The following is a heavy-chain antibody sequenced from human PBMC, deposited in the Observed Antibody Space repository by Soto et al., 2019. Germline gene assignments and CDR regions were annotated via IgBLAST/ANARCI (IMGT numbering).Heavy chain of an antibody. V-gene: IGHV1-3*01. J-gene: IGHJ4*02. CDR3: ARGLLWFGELLYLDY. Sequence: GASVKVSCKASGYTLTRHAMLLVGQAPGQRLEWMGWINAGNGNTKYSQKFQGRVTITRDTSASTAYMELSSLRSEDTAVYYCARGLLWFGELLYLDYWGQGTLVTVSS. CDR2: INAGNGNT. D-gene: IGHD3-10*01. CDR1: GYTLTRHA.